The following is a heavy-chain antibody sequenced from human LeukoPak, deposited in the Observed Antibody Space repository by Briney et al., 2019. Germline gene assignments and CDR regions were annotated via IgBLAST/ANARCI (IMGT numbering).Heavy chain of an antibody. CDR1: GFTFSSYG. J-gene: IGHJ6*03. CDR3: AKGQTIYYYMDV. CDR2: IWYDGSNK. D-gene: IGHD1/OR15-1a*01. Sequence: GGSLRLSCAASGFTFSSYGMHWVRQAPGKGLEWVAVIWYDGSNKYHADSVKGRFTISGDNSKNTLYLQINSLRAEDTAVYYCAKGQTIYYYMDVWGKGTTVTVSS. V-gene: IGHV3-33*06.